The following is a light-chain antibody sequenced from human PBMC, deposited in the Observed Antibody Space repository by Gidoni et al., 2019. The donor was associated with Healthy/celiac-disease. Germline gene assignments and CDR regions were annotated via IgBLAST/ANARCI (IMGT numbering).Light chain of an antibody. Sequence: DIQMTQSTSSMSASVGDKFTITCLASTGISNYLAWYQQKPWKVPNLLIYAASTLQSGFPSRFSVSGSGTDFTLTIISLQPEDVATYYCQKYNSAPFTCGPGTKVDIK. V-gene: IGKV1-27*01. CDR1: TGISNY. J-gene: IGKJ3*01. CDR3: QKYNSAPFT. CDR2: AAS.